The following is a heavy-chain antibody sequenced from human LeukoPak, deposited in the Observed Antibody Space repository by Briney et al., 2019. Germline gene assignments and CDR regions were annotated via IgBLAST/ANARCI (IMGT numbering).Heavy chain of an antibody. CDR2: IYYSEST. Sequence: SETLSFTGSGSGGSISGYYWGWIRQRPGKGLEWSGYIYYSESTNYNPSLKSVATITVNTSKTEFILKLSSVSAATTAVYYWARGMRDTPNYYATDYWVQGTLVTVSS. CDR3: ARGMRDTPNYYATDY. V-gene: IGHV4-59*01. D-gene: IGHD3-22*01. J-gene: IGHJ4*02. CDR1: GGSISGYY.